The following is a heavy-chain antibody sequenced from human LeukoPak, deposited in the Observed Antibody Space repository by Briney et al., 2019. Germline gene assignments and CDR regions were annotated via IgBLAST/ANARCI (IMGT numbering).Heavy chain of an antibody. Sequence: GGSLRLSCTASGFTFSSHGMNWVRQAPGKGLEWVSSVSTGSRYTYFADSVKGRFTIFRDDAYNSLYLQMDSLRAEDTAVYYCARESYDSSGYYPRDFDCWGQGTMVTVSS. CDR2: VSTGSRYT. D-gene: IGHD3-22*01. V-gene: IGHV3-21*01. CDR1: GFTFSSHG. CDR3: ARESYDSSGYYPRDFDC. J-gene: IGHJ3*01.